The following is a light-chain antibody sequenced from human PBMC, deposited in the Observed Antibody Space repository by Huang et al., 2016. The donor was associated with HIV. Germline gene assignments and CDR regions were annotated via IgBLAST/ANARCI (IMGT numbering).Light chain of an antibody. V-gene: IGKV2-30*02. CDR3: MQGKHWPRLT. Sequence: DVVMTQSPLSLAVTLGQPASISCRSSQGLVHSDGNTYLNWFHQRPGQSPRRLIYKISNRDSGVPDRFSGSGSGTDFTLKIRRVEAEDVGVYYCMQGKHWPRLTFGGGTKVEIK. J-gene: IGKJ4*01. CDR1: QGLVHSDGNTY. CDR2: KIS.